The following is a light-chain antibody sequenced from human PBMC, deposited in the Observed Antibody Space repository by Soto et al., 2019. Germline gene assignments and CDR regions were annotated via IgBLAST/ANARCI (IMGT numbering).Light chain of an antibody. V-gene: IGKV1-5*01. Sequence: DIQMTQSPSTLSASVGDRVTITCRASHIISSWLAWYQQKPGKAPKVMIYDASSLESGVPSRFSGSGSGTEFTLTISSLQPDDFATYYCQQSNSYPYTFGQGTKLEIK. CDR1: HIISSW. CDR2: DAS. CDR3: QQSNSYPYT. J-gene: IGKJ2*01.